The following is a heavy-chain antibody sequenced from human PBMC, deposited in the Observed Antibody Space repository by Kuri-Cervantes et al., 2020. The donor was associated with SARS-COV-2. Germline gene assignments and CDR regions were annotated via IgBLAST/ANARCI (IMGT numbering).Heavy chain of an antibody. CDR3: ASLLGFCTNAACYRYFDY. Sequence: LRLSCTVSGGSISSGGYYWSWIRQHPGKGLEWIGYIYYSGSTDSDPSLKSRVTISVDTSRNEFSLKLTSVTDADTAIYYCASLLGFCTNAACYRYFDYWGQGTLVTVSS. V-gene: IGHV4-31*03. CDR1: GGSISSGGYY. CDR2: IYYSGST. J-gene: IGHJ4*03. D-gene: IGHD2-8*01.